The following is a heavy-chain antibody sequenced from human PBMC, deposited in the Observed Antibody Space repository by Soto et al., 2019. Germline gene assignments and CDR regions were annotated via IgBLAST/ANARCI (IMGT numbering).Heavy chain of an antibody. CDR1: GFTFSSYS. Sequence: PGGSLRLSCAASGFTFSSYSMNWVRQAPGKVLEWVSYISSSSSTIYYADSVKGRFTISRDNAKNSLYLQMNSLRAEDTAVYYCSIGLCTTDHTNAFDIWGQGTMVTVSS. J-gene: IGHJ3*02. D-gene: IGHD1-1*01. CDR2: ISSSSSTI. V-gene: IGHV3-48*01. CDR3: SIGLCTTDHTNAFDI.